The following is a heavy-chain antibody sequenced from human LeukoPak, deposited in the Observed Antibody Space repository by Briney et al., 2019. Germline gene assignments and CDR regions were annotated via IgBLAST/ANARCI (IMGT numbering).Heavy chain of an antibody. D-gene: IGHD1-26*01. CDR2: IWYDGSNK. V-gene: IGHV3-33*08. Sequence: GGSLRLSCAVSGFTFKLYWMHWVRQAPGKGLGWVAVIWYDGSNKYYADSVKGRFTISRDNSKNTLYLQMNSLRAEDTAVYYCARVSGSRFDYWGQGTLVTVSS. CDR3: ARVSGSRFDY. CDR1: GFTFKLYW. J-gene: IGHJ4*02.